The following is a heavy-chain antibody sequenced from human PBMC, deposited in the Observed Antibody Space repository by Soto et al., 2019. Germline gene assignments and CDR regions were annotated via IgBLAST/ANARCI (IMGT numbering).Heavy chain of an antibody. CDR1: GFTFSTYA. J-gene: IGHJ5*02. CDR3: AKTATALDDLAWFDP. D-gene: IGHD3-16*01. V-gene: IGHV3-23*01. CDR2: ISGSGVST. Sequence: EVQLLESGGGLVQPGGSLRLSCAASGFTFSTYAMNWVRQAPGKGLEWVSSISGSGVSTYYADSVRGRFTISRDNFKNTLSLQMNSLRAEDTAQYYCAKTATALDDLAWFDPWGQGTLVTVSS.